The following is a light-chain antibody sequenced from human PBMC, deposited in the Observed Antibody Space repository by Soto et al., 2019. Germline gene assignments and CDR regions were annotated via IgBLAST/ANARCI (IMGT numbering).Light chain of an antibody. CDR3: QSYDSTLSGSG. Sequence: QSVLTQPPSVSGAPGQRVTISCTGSSSNIGAGYDVHWYQPLPGTAPKLLIYGNSNRPSGVPDRFSGSKSGTSASLAITGLQAEDEADYYCQSYDSTLSGSGFGGGTKLTVL. V-gene: IGLV1-40*01. CDR2: GNS. J-gene: IGLJ3*02. CDR1: SSNIGAGYD.